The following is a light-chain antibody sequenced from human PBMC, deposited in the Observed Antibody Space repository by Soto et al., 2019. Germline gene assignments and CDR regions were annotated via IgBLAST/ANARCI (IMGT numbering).Light chain of an antibody. CDR1: QGISSY. CDR2: AAS. CDR3: QQLNSYPIT. V-gene: IGKV1-9*01. Sequence: IPLTQSPSSLSASVGDRVTITCRASQGISSYLAWYQQKPGKAPKLLIYAASTLQSGVPSRFSGSGSGTYFTLTISSLQPEDFATYYCQQLNSYPITFGQGTRLEIK. J-gene: IGKJ5*01.